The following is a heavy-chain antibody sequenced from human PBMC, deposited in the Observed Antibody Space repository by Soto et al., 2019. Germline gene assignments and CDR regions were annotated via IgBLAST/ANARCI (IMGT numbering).Heavy chain of an antibody. J-gene: IGHJ5*02. Sequence: SETLSLTCAVSGGSISSGGYSWSWIRQPPGKGLEWIGYIYHSGSTYYNPSLKSRVTISVDRSRNQFSLQLNSVIPEDTAVYYCNRAPIPAAAGNWFDLWGQGTLVTVSS. V-gene: IGHV4-30-2*01. D-gene: IGHD2-2*01. CDR1: GGSISSGGYS. CDR3: NRAPIPAAAGNWFDL. CDR2: IYHSGST.